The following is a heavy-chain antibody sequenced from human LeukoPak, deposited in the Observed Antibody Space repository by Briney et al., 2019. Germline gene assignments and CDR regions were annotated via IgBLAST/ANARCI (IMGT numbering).Heavy chain of an antibody. D-gene: IGHD6-6*01. Sequence: SETLSLTCTVSGYSISSGYYWGWIRQPPGKGLEWIGSIYHSGSTYYNPSLKSRVPIAVDTSKNQFSLKLSSVTAADTAVNYCARGYSSSNWGQGTLVTVSS. CDR3: ARGYSSSN. V-gene: IGHV4-38-2*02. CDR2: IYHSGST. J-gene: IGHJ4*02. CDR1: GYSISSGYY.